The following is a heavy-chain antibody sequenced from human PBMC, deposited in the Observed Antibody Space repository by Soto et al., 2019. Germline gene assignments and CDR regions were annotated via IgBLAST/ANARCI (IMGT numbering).Heavy chain of an antibody. CDR2: IYHSGST. J-gene: IGHJ5*02. D-gene: IGHD5-12*01. CDR1: GGSISSGGYS. V-gene: IGHV4-30-2*01. CDR3: ARQVGPYGYNPSNWFDP. Sequence: QLQLQESGSGLVKPSQTLSLTCAVSGGSISSGGYSWSWIRQPPGQGLEWIGYIYHSGSTYYNPSLKRRVTISVDRSKNQFSLKLSSVTAADTAVYYCARQVGPYGYNPSNWFDPWGQGTLVTVSS.